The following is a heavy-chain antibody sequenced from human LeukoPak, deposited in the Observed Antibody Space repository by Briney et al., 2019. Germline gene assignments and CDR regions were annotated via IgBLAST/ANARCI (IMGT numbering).Heavy chain of an antibody. J-gene: IGHJ4*02. Sequence: GGSLRLSCAASGFTFSDYYMSWIRQAPGKGLEWVSYFGSSGGPIYYADSVKGRFTISRDNAKNSLYLQMTSLRAEDTAVYYCARAGYYYDSSGYFNWGQGTLVTVSS. CDR1: GFTFSDYY. V-gene: IGHV3-11*04. CDR2: FGSSGGPI. D-gene: IGHD3-22*01. CDR3: ARAGYYYDSSGYFN.